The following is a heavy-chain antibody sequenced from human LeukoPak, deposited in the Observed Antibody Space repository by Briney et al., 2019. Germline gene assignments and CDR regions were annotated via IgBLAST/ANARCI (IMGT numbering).Heavy chain of an antibody. D-gene: IGHD4-11*01. CDR2: ISSSGSTI. Sequence: GGSLRLSCAASGFTFSSYEMSWVRQAPGKGLEWVSYISSSGSTIYYADSVKGRFTISRDNAKNSLYLQMNSLRAEDTAVYYCARVPTGAVAGVFLMDVWGKGTTVTVSS. CDR3: ARVPTGAVAGVFLMDV. J-gene: IGHJ6*04. CDR1: GFTFSSYE. V-gene: IGHV3-48*03.